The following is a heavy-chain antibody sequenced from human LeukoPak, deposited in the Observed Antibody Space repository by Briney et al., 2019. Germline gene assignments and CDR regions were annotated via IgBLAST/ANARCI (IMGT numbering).Heavy chain of an antibody. V-gene: IGHV1-69*04. Sequence: ASVKVSCKASGGTFSSYTISWVRQAPGQGLEWMGRIIPILGIANYAQKFQGRVTITADKSTSTAYMELSSLRSEDTAVYYCARDFGRVLYCSGGSCYPCHYGMDVWGQGTTVTVSS. CDR2: IIPILGIA. CDR1: GGTFSSYT. D-gene: IGHD2-15*01. CDR3: ARDFGRVLYCSGGSCYPCHYGMDV. J-gene: IGHJ6*02.